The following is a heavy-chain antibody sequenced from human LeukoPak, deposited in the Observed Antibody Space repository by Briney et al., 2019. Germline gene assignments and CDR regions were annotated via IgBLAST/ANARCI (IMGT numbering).Heavy chain of an antibody. D-gene: IGHD3-10*01. V-gene: IGHV3-11*01. J-gene: IGHJ4*02. CDR2: ISSSGSTI. CDR1: GFTFSDYY. Sequence: TGGSPRLSCAASGFTFSDYYMSWIRQAPGKGLEWVSYISSSGSTIYYADSVKGRFTISRDNAKNSLYLQMNSLRAEDTAVYYCARVMVRGVKALDYWGQGTLVTVSS. CDR3: ARVMVRGVKALDY.